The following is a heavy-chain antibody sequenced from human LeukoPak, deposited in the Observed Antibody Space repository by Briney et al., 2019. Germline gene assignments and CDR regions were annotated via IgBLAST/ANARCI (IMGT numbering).Heavy chain of an antibody. CDR1: GFTFSDYY. CDR2: ISSSGSSI. Sequence: EGSLRLSCAASGFTFSDYYMSWVRQAPGKGLEWVSYISSSGSSIYSADSVKGRFTISRDNAKNSLYLQMNSLRAEDTAVYYCARDSNGSGSIDYWGQGTLVTVSS. J-gene: IGHJ4*02. V-gene: IGHV3-11*04. D-gene: IGHD3-22*01. CDR3: ARDSNGSGSIDY.